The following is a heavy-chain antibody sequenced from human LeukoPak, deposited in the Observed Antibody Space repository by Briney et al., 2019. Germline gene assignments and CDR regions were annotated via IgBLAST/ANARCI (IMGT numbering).Heavy chain of an antibody. CDR2: IYTSGST. CDR3: ATNCGGDCSWAFDI. J-gene: IGHJ3*02. Sequence: PSETLSLTCTVSGGSISSYYWSWIRLPAAKGLEWIGRIYTSGSTNYNPSLKSRVTMSVDTSKNQFSLKLSSVTAADTAVYYCATNCGGDCSWAFDIWGQGTMVTVSS. CDR1: GGSISSYY. V-gene: IGHV4-4*07. D-gene: IGHD2-21*02.